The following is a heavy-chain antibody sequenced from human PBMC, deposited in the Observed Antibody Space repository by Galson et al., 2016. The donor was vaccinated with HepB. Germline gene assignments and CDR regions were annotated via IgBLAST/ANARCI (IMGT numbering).Heavy chain of an antibody. CDR3: ARAYQYTLDY. CDR2: INQDGTEK. Sequence: SLRLSCAASGLTFSNFWMTWVRQAPGKGLEWVANINQDGTEKHYLDSVRGRSTISRDNAKSSLFLQMNSLRAEDTAVYFCARAYQYTLDYWGQGTLVTVSS. J-gene: IGHJ4*02. CDR1: GLTFSNFW. D-gene: IGHD1-1*01. V-gene: IGHV3-7*04.